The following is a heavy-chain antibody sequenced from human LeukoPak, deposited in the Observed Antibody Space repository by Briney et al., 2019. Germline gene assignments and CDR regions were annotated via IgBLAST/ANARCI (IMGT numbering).Heavy chain of an antibody. CDR2: FYWGGST. V-gene: IGHV3-66*01. CDR3: ARGPPLLPFFYY. Sequence: PGGSLRLSCGASGFTVWSKYMTWVPRAPGKVVEWVSVFYWGGSTSSAVSVKGRFTISRDNYKNTLYLQMNRLIVENTAVYYSARGPPLLPFFYYWGQGSPVTVSS. D-gene: IGHD2/OR15-2a*01. J-gene: IGHJ4*02. CDR1: GFTVWSKY.